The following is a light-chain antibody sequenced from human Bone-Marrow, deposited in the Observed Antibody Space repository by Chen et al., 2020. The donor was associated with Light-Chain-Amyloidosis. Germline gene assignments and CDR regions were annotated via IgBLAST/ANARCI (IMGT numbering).Light chain of an antibody. CDR1: NIGSTS. CDR3: QVSDMSSDRPV. J-gene: IGLJ3*02. CDR2: DDS. V-gene: IGLV3-21*02. Sequence: SYVLTQPSSVSVAPGQTATIACGGNNIGSTSVHWYQQTPGQAPLLVVYDDSDRPSGIPERLSGADSWNTANLTISRVEAGDEADDDCQVSDMSSDRPVFGGGTKLTVL.